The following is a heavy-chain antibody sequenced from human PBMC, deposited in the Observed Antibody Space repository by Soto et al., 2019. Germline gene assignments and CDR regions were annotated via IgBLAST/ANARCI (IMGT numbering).Heavy chain of an antibody. CDR2: IRGSGGST. J-gene: IGHJ4*02. CDR3: AKDGTGTTRRYYFDY. Sequence: EVQLLESGGGLVQPGGSLRLSCAASGFTFSSYAMSWVRQAPGKGLEWVSAIRGSGGSTYYADSVKGRFTISRDTSKNTLNLQMNSLRAEDTAVYYCAKDGTGTTRRYYFDYWGQGTLVTVSS. V-gene: IGHV3-23*01. CDR1: GFTFSSYA. D-gene: IGHD1-7*01.